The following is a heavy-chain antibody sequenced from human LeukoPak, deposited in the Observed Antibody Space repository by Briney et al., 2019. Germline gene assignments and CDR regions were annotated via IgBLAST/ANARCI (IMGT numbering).Heavy chain of an antibody. V-gene: IGHV3-48*01. CDR3: ARDLELIDSSGSGRGY. CDR2: ISSSSSTI. Sequence: GGSLRLSCAASGFTFSSYSMNWVRQAPGKGLEWVSSISSSSSTIYYADSVKGRFTISRDNAKNSLYLQMNSLRAEDTAVYYCARDLELIDSSGSGRGYWGQGTLVTVSS. D-gene: IGHD3-22*01. CDR1: GFTFSSYS. J-gene: IGHJ4*02.